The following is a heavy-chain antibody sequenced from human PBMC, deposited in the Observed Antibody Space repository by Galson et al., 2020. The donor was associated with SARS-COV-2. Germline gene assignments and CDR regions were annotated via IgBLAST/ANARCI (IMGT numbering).Heavy chain of an antibody. Sequence: GGSLRLACAASGLTSSSYAMHWVRPAPGKGLEWVAVISYDGSNKYYADSVKGRFTISRDTSTSTLYLQMNSLRAEDTAVYYCARSGSGYNYVDYGCQ. CDR1: GLTSSSYA. D-gene: IGHD5-18*01. V-gene: IGHV3-30*01. CDR2: ISYDGSNK. J-gene: IGHJ4*02. CDR3: ARSGSGYNYVDY.